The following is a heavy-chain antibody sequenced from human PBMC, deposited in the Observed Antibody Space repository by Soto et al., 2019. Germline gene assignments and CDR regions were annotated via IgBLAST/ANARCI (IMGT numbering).Heavy chain of an antibody. CDR1: GGSISGTSYYY. J-gene: IGHJ2*01. CDR3: ARLVTGPYWYFDL. D-gene: IGHD7-27*01. Sequence: QLQLQESGPGLVKPSETLSLSCTVSGGSISGTSYYYWGWIRQTPGKGLEWIGSIYYSGSTYYNPSLESRVTISVDTSKNQFSLKLNSVTAADTAVYYCARLVTGPYWYFDLWGRGTLVTVSS. V-gene: IGHV4-39*01. CDR2: IYYSGST.